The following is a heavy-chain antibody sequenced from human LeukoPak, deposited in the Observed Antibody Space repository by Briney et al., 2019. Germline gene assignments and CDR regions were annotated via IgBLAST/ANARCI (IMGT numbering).Heavy chain of an antibody. V-gene: IGHV4-39*01. CDR2: IYYSRST. CDR1: GGSISSSSYY. J-gene: IGHJ4*02. CDR3: ARQGGPYGDLDY. Sequence: SETLSLTCTVSGGSISSSSYYWGWIRQPPGKGLEWIGSIYYSRSTYYNPSLKSRVTISVDTSKNQFSLKLSSVTAADTAVYYCARQGGPYGDLDYWGQGTLVTVSS. D-gene: IGHD4-17*01.